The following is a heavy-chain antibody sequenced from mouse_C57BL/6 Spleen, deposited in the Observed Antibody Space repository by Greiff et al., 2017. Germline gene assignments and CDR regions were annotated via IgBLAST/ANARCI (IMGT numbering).Heavy chain of an antibody. V-gene: IGHV1-39*01. CDR2: INPNYGTT. J-gene: IGHJ3*01. CDR1: GYSFTDYN. D-gene: IGHD2-4*01. Sequence: VQLQQSGPELVKPGASVKISCKASGYSFTDYNMNWVKQSNGKSLEWIGVINPNYGTTSYNQKFKGKATLTVEQSSSTAHMQLNSLTSGDSAVXYCERDYDYGAGFAYWGQGTRVTVSA. CDR3: ERDYDYGAGFAY.